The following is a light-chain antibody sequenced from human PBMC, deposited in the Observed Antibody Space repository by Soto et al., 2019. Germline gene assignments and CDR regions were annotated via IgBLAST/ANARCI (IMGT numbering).Light chain of an antibody. CDR1: QNINVN. Sequence: EIVMTQSPATLSVSPGERATLSCRASQNINVNLAWFQHKPGQAPRLLIYDAANRATGIPARFSGSGSGTEFTLTISSLQSEDFAVYYCQQCNLWPWTFGQGTKVEI. J-gene: IGKJ1*01. CDR3: QQCNLWPWT. V-gene: IGKV3-15*01. CDR2: DAA.